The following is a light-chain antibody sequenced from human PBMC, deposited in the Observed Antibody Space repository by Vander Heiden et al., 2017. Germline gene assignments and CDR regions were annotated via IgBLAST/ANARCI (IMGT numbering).Light chain of an antibody. V-gene: IGKV4-1*01. J-gene: IGKJ1*01. Sequence: DIVMTQSPDSLAVSLGERATINCKSSQSVLYSSNNKNYLAWYQQKPGQPPKLLIYWASTRESGVPDRFSGSGSGTDFTLTISSLQAEDVAVYYCQQDDCTPWTFGQGTKVEIK. CDR1: QSVLYSSNNKNY. CDR2: WAS. CDR3: QQDDCTPWT.